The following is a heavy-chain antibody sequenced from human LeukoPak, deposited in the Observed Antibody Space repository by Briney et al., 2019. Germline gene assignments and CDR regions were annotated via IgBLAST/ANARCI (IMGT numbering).Heavy chain of an antibody. D-gene: IGHD6-25*01. V-gene: IGHV3-7*01. J-gene: IGHJ6*02. CDR2: IKQDGSEK. Sequence: GGSLRLSCAASGFTFSSYWMSWVRQAPGKGLEGVANIKQDGSEKYYVDTVKGRFTISRDNAKNSLYLQMNSLRAEDTAVYYCASEGAAYGMDVWGQGTTVTVSS. CDR1: GFTFSSYW. CDR3: ASEGAAYGMDV.